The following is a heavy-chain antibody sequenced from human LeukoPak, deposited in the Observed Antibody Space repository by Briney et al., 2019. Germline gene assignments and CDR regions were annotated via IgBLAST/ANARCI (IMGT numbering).Heavy chain of an antibody. Sequence: GASVTVSCKASGGTFSSYAISWVRQAPGQGLEWMGGIIPIFGTANYAQKFQGRVTITADESTSTAYMELSSLRSEDTAVYYCARSPRGVLRYFDWLLDYWGQGTLVTVSS. CDR1: GGTFSSYA. J-gene: IGHJ4*02. D-gene: IGHD3-9*01. CDR2: IIPIFGTA. CDR3: ARSPRGVLRYFDWLLDY. V-gene: IGHV1-69*13.